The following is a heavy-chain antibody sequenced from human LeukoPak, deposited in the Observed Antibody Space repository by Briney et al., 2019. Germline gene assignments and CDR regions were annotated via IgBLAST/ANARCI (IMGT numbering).Heavy chain of an antibody. J-gene: IGHJ4*02. D-gene: IGHD5-24*01. CDR2: IYHSGST. V-gene: IGHV4-34*01. CDR3: ARAVGTDGYNLWVY. CDR1: GGSFSGYY. Sequence: TSETLSLTCAVYGGSFSGYYWSWIRQPPGKGLEWIGEIYHSGSTNYNPSLKSRVTISVDTSKNQFSLKLTSVTAADTAVYYCARAVGTDGYNLWVYWGQGTLVTVSS.